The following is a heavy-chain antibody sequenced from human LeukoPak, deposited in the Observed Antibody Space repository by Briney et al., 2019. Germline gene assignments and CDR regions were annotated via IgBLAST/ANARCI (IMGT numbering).Heavy chain of an antibody. CDR2: IYPGDSDT. CDR1: GCSFTSYW. CDR3: TRRGYCSGGSCFGFDP. J-gene: IGHJ5*02. D-gene: IGHD2-15*01. Sequence: GEYPKISCKGSGCSFTSYWIGWVRQMPGKGLEWMGIIYPGDSDTRYSPSFQGHVTISADKSISTAYLQWSSLKASDTAMYYCTRRGYCSGGSCFGFDPWGQGTLVTVSS. V-gene: IGHV5-51*01.